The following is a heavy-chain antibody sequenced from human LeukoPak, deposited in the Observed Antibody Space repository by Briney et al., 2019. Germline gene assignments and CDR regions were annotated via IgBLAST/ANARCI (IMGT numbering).Heavy chain of an antibody. CDR1: GFTFSSYV. V-gene: IGHV3-30*02. Sequence: GGSLRLSCAATGFTFSSYVMHWVRQAPGKGLEWVALTLSDGSNKYYADSVKGRFTISRDNSKNTLYLQMNSLRPEDTAVYYCAKPRTTAGTLDYFDYWGQGTLVTVSS. D-gene: IGHD6-19*01. CDR2: TLSDGSNK. J-gene: IGHJ4*02. CDR3: AKPRTTAGTLDYFDY.